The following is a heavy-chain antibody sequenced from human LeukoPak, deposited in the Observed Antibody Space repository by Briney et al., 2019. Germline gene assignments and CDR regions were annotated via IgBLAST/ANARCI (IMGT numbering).Heavy chain of an antibody. V-gene: IGHV3-7*01. CDR2: IKQDGSEK. D-gene: IGHD6-13*01. CDR3: ASLAAAGTKGSSMFDY. J-gene: IGHJ4*02. Sequence: GGSLRLSCVASGFRFSTYWMSWVRQAPGKGLEWVANIKQDGSEKYYVDSVKGRFTISRDNAKNSLYLQMNSLRAEDTAVYYCASLAAAGTKGSSMFDYWGQGTLVTVSS. CDR1: GFRFSTYW.